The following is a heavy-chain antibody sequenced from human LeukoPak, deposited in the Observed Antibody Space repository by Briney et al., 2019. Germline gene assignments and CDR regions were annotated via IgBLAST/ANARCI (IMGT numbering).Heavy chain of an antibody. CDR1: GYTFTSYG. CDR2: IIPILGIA. J-gene: IGHJ4*02. D-gene: IGHD6-19*01. Sequence: GASVKVSCKASGYTFTSYGISWVRQAPGQGLEWMGRIIPILGIANYAQKFQGRVTITADKSTSTAYMELSSLRSEDTAVYYCAREGPYSSGWYGYWGQGTLVTVSS. CDR3: AREGPYSSGWYGY. V-gene: IGHV1-69*04.